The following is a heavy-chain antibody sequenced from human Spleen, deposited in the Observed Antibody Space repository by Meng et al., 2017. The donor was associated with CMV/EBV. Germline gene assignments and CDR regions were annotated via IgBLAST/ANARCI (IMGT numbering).Heavy chain of an antibody. CDR2: LNPLSGNT. CDR3: ARVDPQANSLIDY. CDR1: GYTFNSHD. Sequence: ASVKVSCKASGYTFNSHDINWVRQATGQGLEWMGWLNPLSGNTDFAQKFRGRVTIIRNTSISTAYMELSSLRSEDTAVYYCARVDPQANSLIDYWGQGTLVTVSS. J-gene: IGHJ4*02. V-gene: IGHV1-8*03. D-gene: IGHD4-23*01.